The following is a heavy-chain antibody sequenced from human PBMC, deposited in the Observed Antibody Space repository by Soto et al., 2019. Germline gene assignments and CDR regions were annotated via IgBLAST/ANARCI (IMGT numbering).Heavy chain of an antibody. CDR3: ARENYDSIGWLDH. Sequence: PSETLSLTCAVYGGSISSGGYSWSWIRQPPGKGLEWIGNGYYSGSTYYNPSLKSRVTISVDTSKNQFSLKLSSVTAADTAVYYCARENYDSIGWLDHWGQGTLVTVSS. J-gene: IGHJ4*02. CDR1: GGSISSGGYS. D-gene: IGHD3-22*01. V-gene: IGHV4-30-2*03. CDR2: GYYSGST.